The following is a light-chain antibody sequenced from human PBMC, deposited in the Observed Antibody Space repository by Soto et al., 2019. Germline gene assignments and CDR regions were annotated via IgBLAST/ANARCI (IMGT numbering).Light chain of an antibody. Sequence: EIVLTQSPGTLSLSPGERATLSCRASQSVSSSYLAWYQQKPGQAPRLLIYGASSRATGIPDRFSGSGSGTDVTLTISRLEPEDVAVYYCPQYGSSPLTFGGGTKVEIQ. CDR2: GAS. CDR3: PQYGSSPLT. J-gene: IGKJ4*01. V-gene: IGKV3-20*01. CDR1: QSVSSSY.